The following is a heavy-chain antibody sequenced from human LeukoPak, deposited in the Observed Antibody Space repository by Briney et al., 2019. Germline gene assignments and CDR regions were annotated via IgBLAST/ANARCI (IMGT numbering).Heavy chain of an antibody. J-gene: IGHJ4*02. CDR1: GGTFSSYT. Sequence: ASVKVSCKASGGTFSSYTISWVRQAPGHGLEWLGWLSGYTGHTNYVQKIQGRVTMTTDTSTNTAYMELRSLRSDDTAVYYCARGPGIAVAGVFDYWGQGSLVTVSS. D-gene: IGHD6-19*01. CDR3: ARGPGIAVAGVFDY. V-gene: IGHV1-18*01. CDR2: LSGYTGHT.